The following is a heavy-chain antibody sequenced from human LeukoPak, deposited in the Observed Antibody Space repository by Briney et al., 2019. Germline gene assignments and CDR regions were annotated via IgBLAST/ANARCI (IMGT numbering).Heavy chain of an antibody. CDR1: GFTFSSYW. J-gene: IGHJ4*02. CDR3: ARDLIAAAGPFDY. D-gene: IGHD6-13*01. CDR2: IKQDGSEK. Sequence: GGSLRLSCAASGFTFSSYWMSWVRQAPGKGLEWVANIKQDGSEKYYVDSVKGRFTISRDNAKNSLYLQMNSLRAEGTAVYYCARDLIAAAGPFDYWGQGTLVTVSS. V-gene: IGHV3-7*01.